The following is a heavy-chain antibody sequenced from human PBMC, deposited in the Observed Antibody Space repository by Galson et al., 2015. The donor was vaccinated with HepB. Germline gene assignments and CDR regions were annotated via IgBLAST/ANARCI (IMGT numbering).Heavy chain of an antibody. J-gene: IGHJ3*02. CDR3: ARKGIGYDAFDI. Sequence: SLRLSCAASGFTFSSYSMNWVRQAPGKGLEWVSSISGSSSYIYYADSVKGRFTISRDNAKNSLYLQMNSLRAEDTAVYYCARKGIGYDAFDIWGQGTMVTVSS. CDR2: ISGSSSYI. CDR1: GFTFSSYS. V-gene: IGHV3-21*01. D-gene: IGHD6-13*01.